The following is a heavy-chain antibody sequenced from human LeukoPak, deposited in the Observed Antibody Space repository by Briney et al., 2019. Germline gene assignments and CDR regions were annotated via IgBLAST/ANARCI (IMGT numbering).Heavy chain of an antibody. CDR1: GGSISSSSYY. J-gene: IGHJ3*02. CDR3: ATQKSTAMGTPRAFDI. Sequence: SETLSLTCTVSGGSISSSSYYWGWIRQPPGKGLEWIGSIYYSGSTYYNPSLKSRVTISVDMSKNQFSLKLSSVTAADTAVYYCATQKSTAMGTPRAFDIWGQGTMVTVSS. V-gene: IGHV4-39*01. D-gene: IGHD5-18*01. CDR2: IYYSGST.